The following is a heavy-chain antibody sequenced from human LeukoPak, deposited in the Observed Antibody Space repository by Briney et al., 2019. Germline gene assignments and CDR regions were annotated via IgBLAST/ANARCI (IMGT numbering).Heavy chain of an antibody. CDR2: IYPSGNA. J-gene: IGHJ4*02. Sequence: SETLSLTCAVSGGTLSSGGHSWSWIRQSPGKGLEWIGYIYPSGNAHYSPSLQSRATMSVDTSKNHFSLKLTSVTAADTAIYFCARFTIYFDYWGQGVLVTVSS. V-gene: IGHV4-30-2*05. CDR1: GGTLSSGGHS. CDR3: ARFTIYFDY. D-gene: IGHD2-2*01.